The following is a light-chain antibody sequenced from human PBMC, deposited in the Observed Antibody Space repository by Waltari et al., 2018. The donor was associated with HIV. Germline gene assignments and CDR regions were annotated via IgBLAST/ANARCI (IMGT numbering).Light chain of an antibody. CDR3: QSYYSSLSGSRV. V-gene: IGLV1-40*01. J-gene: IGLJ2*01. CDR1: SSNIGAGYD. Sequence: QSVLTQPPSVSGAPGQRVTISCTGSSSNIGAGYDVHWYQQLPGTAPKLLIYGNSNRPSGVPDRVSGSKSGTSASLASTGLQAEDEADYYCQSYYSSLSGSRVFGGGTKLTVL. CDR2: GNS.